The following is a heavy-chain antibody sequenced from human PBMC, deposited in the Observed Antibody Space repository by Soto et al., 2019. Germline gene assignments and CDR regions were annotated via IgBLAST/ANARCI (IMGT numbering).Heavy chain of an antibody. CDR3: ARSLYDFWRGYPSAEYFQH. Sequence: ASVKVSCKASGYTFTSYGISWVRQAPGQGLEWMGWISAYNGNTNYAQKLQGRVTMTTDTSTSTAYMELRSLRSDDTAVYYCARSLYDFWRGYPSAEYFQHWGQGTRVTVSS. V-gene: IGHV1-18*04. CDR2: ISAYNGNT. D-gene: IGHD3-3*01. CDR1: GYTFTSYG. J-gene: IGHJ1*01.